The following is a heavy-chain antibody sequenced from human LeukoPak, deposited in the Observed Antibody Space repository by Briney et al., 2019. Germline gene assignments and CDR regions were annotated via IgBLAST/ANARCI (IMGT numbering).Heavy chain of an antibody. CDR1: GFTFSSYA. J-gene: IGHJ4*02. V-gene: IGHV3-23*01. CDR3: ARGSGDIVVVPAAIGLINNLDY. CDR2: ISGSGGST. D-gene: IGHD2-2*01. Sequence: PGGSLRLSCAASGFTFSSYAMSWVRQAPGKGLEWVSAISGSGGSTYYADSVKGRFTISRDDSKNTLYLQMNSLRAEDTAVYCCARGSGDIVVVPAAIGLINNLDYWGQGTLVTVSS.